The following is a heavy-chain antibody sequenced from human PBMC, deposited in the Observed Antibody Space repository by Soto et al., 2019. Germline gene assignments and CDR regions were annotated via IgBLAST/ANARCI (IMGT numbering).Heavy chain of an antibody. CDR2: IYSGDNT. V-gene: IGHV3-66*01. D-gene: IGHD6-19*01. Sequence: EVQLVESGGDLVQPGGSLRLSCAASGFTVTSDYMSWVRQAPGKGLEWVSTIYSGDNTYYADSVKGRFIISGDKSKNTLYLQMNNLRAEDTAVYYCARFPRIALAAFDCWGQGTLVTVSS. J-gene: IGHJ4*02. CDR3: ARFPRIALAAFDC. CDR1: GFTVTSDY.